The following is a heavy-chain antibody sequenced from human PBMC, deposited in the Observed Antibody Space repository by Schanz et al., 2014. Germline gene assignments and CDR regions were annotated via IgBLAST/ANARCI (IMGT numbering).Heavy chain of an antibody. CDR2: IYYSGNT. CDR3: ARHHDFWSGPDGRYLDL. V-gene: IGHV4-39*01. CDR1: GASISSTTYY. J-gene: IGHJ4*02. Sequence: QLQLQESGPGLVKPSETLSLTCSVSGASISSTTYYWGWVRQPPGKGLEWIGNIYYSGNTYYNPSLECLFPVSKDTSRTQFSLPLTSVTAADTAVYYCARHHDFWSGPDGRYLDLWGQGTLVTVSS. D-gene: IGHD3-3*01.